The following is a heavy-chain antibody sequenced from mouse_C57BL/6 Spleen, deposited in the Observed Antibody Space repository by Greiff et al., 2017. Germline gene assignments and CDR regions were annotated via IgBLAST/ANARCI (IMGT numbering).Heavy chain of an antibody. Sequence: VQLQQSGPELVKPGASVKISCKASGYTFTDYYMNWVKQSHGKSLEWIGDINPNNGGTSYNQKFKGKATLTVDKSSSTAYMELRSLTSEDSAVYYCARGDGHFDYWGQGTTLTVSS. CDR2: INPNNGGT. CDR3: ARGDGHFDY. D-gene: IGHD2-3*01. J-gene: IGHJ2*01. V-gene: IGHV1-26*01. CDR1: GYTFTDYY.